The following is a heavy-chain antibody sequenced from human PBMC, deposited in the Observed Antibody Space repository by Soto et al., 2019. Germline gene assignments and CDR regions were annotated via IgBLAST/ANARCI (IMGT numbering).Heavy chain of an antibody. CDR2: IPWNSDNI. D-gene: IGHD3-3*01. CDR3: ARDARAITIFGVVTPSGAFDI. CDR1: GFMFDDYA. Sequence: GGSLRLSCVGSGFMFDDYAMHWVRQAPGKGLEWVAGIPWNSDNIAYADSVKGRFTISRDNSKNSLYLQMNSLRAEDTAVYYCARDARAITIFGVVTPSGAFDIWGQGTMVTV. V-gene: IGHV3-9*01. J-gene: IGHJ3*02.